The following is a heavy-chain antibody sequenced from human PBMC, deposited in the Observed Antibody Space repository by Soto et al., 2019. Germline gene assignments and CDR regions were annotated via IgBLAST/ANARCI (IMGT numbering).Heavy chain of an antibody. J-gene: IGHJ5*02. Sequence: SETLSLTCTVSGGSISSSYYWGWIRQPPGKGLEWIGSIYYSGSTYYNPSLKSRVTISVDTSKNQFSLKLSSVTAADTAVYYCARHRDLTIFGVVIYGCWFDPWGQGTLVTVSS. D-gene: IGHD3-3*01. CDR1: GGSISSSYY. CDR3: ARHRDLTIFGVVIYGCWFDP. CDR2: IYYSGST. V-gene: IGHV4-39*01.